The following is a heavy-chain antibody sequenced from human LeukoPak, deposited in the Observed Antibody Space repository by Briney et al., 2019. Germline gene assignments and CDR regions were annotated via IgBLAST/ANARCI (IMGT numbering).Heavy chain of an antibody. Sequence: KPSETLPLTCAVYGGSFSGYYWSWIRQPPGKGLEWIGEINHSGSTNYNPSLKSRVTISVDTSKNQFSLKLSSVTAADTAVYYCARGSMVFRFGGLGYWGQGTLVTVSS. CDR2: INHSGST. CDR3: ARGSMVFRFGGLGY. V-gene: IGHV4-34*01. D-gene: IGHD2/OR15-2a*01. CDR1: GGSFSGYY. J-gene: IGHJ4*02.